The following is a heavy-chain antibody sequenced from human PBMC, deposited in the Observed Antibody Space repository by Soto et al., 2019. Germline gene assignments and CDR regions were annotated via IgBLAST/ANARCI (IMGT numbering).Heavy chain of an antibody. V-gene: IGHV4-4*01. Sequence: QVQLQESGPGLVKPSGTLSLTCAVSGGSISSINWWSWVRQPPGKGLERIGGIYNSGSTNYNPSLKRRVTISVDKSKNQFSLKLSSVTAADTVVYCCASVRGGYYSAMDVWGQGTTVTVSS. CDR1: GGSISSINW. CDR3: ASVRGGYYSAMDV. D-gene: IGHD3-10*02. CDR2: IYNSGST. J-gene: IGHJ6*02.